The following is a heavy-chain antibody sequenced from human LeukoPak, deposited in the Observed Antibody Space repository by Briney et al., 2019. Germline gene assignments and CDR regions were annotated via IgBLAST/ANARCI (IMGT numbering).Heavy chain of an antibody. J-gene: IGHJ4*02. V-gene: IGHV1-8*01. D-gene: IGHD3-10*01. Sequence: ASVKVSCKASGYTFTSYDINWVRQATGQGLEWMGWMNPNSGNTGYAQKFQGRVTITRNTSISTAYMELSSLRSEDTAVYYCARGGRFGELGVESIVDYWGQGTLVTVSS. CDR2: MNPNSGNT. CDR3: ARGGRFGELGVESIVDY. CDR1: GYTFTSYD.